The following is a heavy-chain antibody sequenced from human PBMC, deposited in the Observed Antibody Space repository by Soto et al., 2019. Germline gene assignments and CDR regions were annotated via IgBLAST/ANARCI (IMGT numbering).Heavy chain of an antibody. J-gene: IGHJ4*02. V-gene: IGHV4-39*01. D-gene: IGHD3-22*01. CDR2: IYFSGTT. Sequence: SETLSLTCTVSGGSISSSSYYWGWIRQPPGKGLEWIGTIYFSGTTYYNASLKSRVAISVDTSKNPFSLKLSSVTAADTAMYYCARRGSYYDSRGYYSPLDYWGQGTLVTVSS. CDR3: ARRGSYYDSRGYYSPLDY. CDR1: GGSISSSSYY.